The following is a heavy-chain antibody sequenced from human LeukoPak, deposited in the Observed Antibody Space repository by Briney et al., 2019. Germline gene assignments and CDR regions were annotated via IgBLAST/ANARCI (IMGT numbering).Heavy chain of an antibody. CDR1: GYTFTSYS. CDR2: ITAGNGNT. D-gene: IGHD2-15*01. J-gene: IGHJ4*02. V-gene: IGHV1-3*01. Sequence: ASVKVSCKASGYTFTSYSLHWVRQAPGQGLEWLGWITAGNGNTKYSQKFQGRVTITRDTSASTVYMDLSSLGSEDTAVYFCARPSLSGWFAGGNTYFDYWGQGTLVTVSS. CDR3: ARPSLSGWFAGGNTYFDY.